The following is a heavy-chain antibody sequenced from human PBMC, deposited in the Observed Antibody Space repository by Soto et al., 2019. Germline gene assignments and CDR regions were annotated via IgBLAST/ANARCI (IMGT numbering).Heavy chain of an antibody. CDR3: AQTLGLEVAGPGRFDL. Sequence: QVQLVQSGAAVKKPGSSVKVSCKASGGTFSNYAISWVRQAPGQGLEWMGGITPIFGTANYAQKFPGRVMLTADESMSAADMELSRLRSDYTAVYYCAQTLGLEVAGPGRFDLWGRGTLVTVSS. J-gene: IGHJ2*01. CDR1: GGTFSNYA. D-gene: IGHD6-19*01. CDR2: ITPIFGTA. V-gene: IGHV1-69*12.